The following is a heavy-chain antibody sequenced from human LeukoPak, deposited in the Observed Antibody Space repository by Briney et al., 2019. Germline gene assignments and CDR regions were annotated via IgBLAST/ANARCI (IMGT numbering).Heavy chain of an antibody. J-gene: IGHJ6*02. Sequence: ASVKVSCKASGYTFTSYGISWVRQAPGQGLEWMGWISAYNGNTNYAQKLQGRLTMTTDTSTSTAYMELRSLRSDDTAVYYCARSSNSNYYYGMDVWGQGTTVTVSS. CDR1: GYTFTSYG. V-gene: IGHV1-18*01. CDR3: ARSSNSNYYYGMDV. D-gene: IGHD4-11*01. CDR2: ISAYNGNT.